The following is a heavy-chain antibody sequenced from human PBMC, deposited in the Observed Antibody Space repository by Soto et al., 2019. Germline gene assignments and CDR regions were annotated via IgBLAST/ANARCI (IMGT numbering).Heavy chain of an antibody. Sequence: GESLKISYKGSGYSFTRYWIGWVRQMPGKGLEWMGIIYPGDSDTRYSPSFQGQVTISADKSISTAYLQWSSLKASDTAMYYCARQERYCSGGSCPYYYYGMDVWGQGTTVTVSS. CDR3: ARQERYCSGGSCPYYYYGMDV. CDR2: IYPGDSDT. D-gene: IGHD2-15*01. J-gene: IGHJ6*02. CDR1: GYSFTRYW. V-gene: IGHV5-51*01.